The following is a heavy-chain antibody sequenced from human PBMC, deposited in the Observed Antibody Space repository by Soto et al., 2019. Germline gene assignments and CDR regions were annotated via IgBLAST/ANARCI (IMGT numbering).Heavy chain of an antibody. CDR2: IFHDGSDE. Sequence: QVQLVESGGGVVQSGKSLRLSCAASGFTFTSYAMHWVRQAPGKGLEWVAVIFHDGSDEFYADSVKGRFTVSRDNSTNTLNLHMNTLKPEDTAIYYCATAYTYGPDAFDIWGQGTMVTVTS. D-gene: IGHD5-18*01. J-gene: IGHJ3*02. CDR1: GFTFTSYA. V-gene: IGHV3-30-3*01. CDR3: ATAYTYGPDAFDI.